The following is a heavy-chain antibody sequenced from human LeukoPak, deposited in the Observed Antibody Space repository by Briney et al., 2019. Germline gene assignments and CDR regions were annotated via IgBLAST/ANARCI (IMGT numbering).Heavy chain of an antibody. CDR3: ASRYYYESSGYFS. CDR2: IYYSGST. V-gene: IGHV4-59*01. D-gene: IGHD3-22*01. J-gene: IGHJ5*02. CDR1: GGSISNYY. Sequence: SETLSLPCTVSGGSISNYYWSWIRQPPGKGLEWIGYIYYSGSTNYNPSLKSRVTISVDTSKNQFSLKLSSVTAADTAVYYCASRYYYESSGYFSWGQGTLVTVSS.